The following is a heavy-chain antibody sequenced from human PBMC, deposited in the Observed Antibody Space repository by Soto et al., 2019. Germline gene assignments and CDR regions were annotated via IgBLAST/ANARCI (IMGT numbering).Heavy chain of an antibody. CDR2: ISSSSSYT. Sequence: QVQLVESGGGLVQPGGSLRLSFAASGFTFSDYYMSWIRQAPGKGLEWVSYISSSSSYTNYADPVKGRFTISRDNANNSLYLQMNSLRAEDTAVYYCAREPSGIAVFDYWGQGTLVTVSS. CDR1: GFTFSDYY. V-gene: IGHV3-11*05. D-gene: IGHD6-19*01. CDR3: AREPSGIAVFDY. J-gene: IGHJ4*02.